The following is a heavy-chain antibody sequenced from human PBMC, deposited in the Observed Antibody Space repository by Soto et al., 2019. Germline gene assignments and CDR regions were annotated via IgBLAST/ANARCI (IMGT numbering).Heavy chain of an antibody. V-gene: IGHV1-69*13. Sequence: ASVKVSCKASGGTFSSYAISWVRQAPGQGLEWMGGIIPIFGTANYAQKFQGRVTITADESTSTAYMELSSLRSEDTAVYYCARDRENYYDTKGAPDAFDIWGQGTMVTVSS. CDR3: ARDRENYYDTKGAPDAFDI. J-gene: IGHJ3*02. D-gene: IGHD3-22*01. CDR2: IIPIFGTA. CDR1: GGTFSSYA.